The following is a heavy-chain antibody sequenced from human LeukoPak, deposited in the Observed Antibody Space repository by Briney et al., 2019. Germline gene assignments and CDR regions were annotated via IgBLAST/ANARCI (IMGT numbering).Heavy chain of an antibody. CDR3: ATYSGTYRDH. J-gene: IGHJ4*02. D-gene: IGHD1-26*01. V-gene: IGHV3-21*06. CDR1: AFIFSSYN. CDR2: IRTAGKHI. Sequence: GGYLRLSCAGSAFIFSSYNMNWVRQAPGKGLEWVSSIRTAGKHIYYADSVRDRFAISRDDAKNSLYLQMNNLGVDDTAVYYCATYSGTYRDHWGQGTLVTVSS.